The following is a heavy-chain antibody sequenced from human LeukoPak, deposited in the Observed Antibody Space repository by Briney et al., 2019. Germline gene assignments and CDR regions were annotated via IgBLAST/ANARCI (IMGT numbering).Heavy chain of an antibody. CDR3: ARSSGAYSSTSTWFDP. D-gene: IGHD6-13*01. Sequence: GGSLRLSCAASGFTFSDYWMHWVRQAPRKGLAWVSRINKDGSTTHYADSVKGRFTISRDNAKNTLYLQMNSLRADDTAVYYCARSSGAYSSTSTWFDPWGQGTLATVSS. V-gene: IGHV3-74*01. CDR1: GFTFSDYW. CDR2: INKDGSTT. J-gene: IGHJ5*02.